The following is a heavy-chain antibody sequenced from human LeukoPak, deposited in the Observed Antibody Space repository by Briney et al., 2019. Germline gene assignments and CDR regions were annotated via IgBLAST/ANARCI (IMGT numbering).Heavy chain of an antibody. J-gene: IGHJ4*02. V-gene: IGHV7-4-1*02. D-gene: IGHD4-23*01. CDR2: INPNTGNP. CDR3: ARERVLGNGGNHFDY. CDR1: GYTFTNYA. Sequence: ASVKVSCKASGYTFTNYAINWVRQDPGQGLEWMGWINPNTGNPTYAQGFTGRLLFSVDTSVSTAYLQIISLKAEDTAVYYCARERVLGNGGNHFDYWGQGALVTVSS.